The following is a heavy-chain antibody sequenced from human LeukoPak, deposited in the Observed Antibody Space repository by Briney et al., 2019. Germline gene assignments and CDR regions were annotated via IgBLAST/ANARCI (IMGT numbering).Heavy chain of an antibody. CDR1: GFTFSSYS. V-gene: IGHV3-48*01. CDR3: AREAYCTNGVCYFDY. Sequence: PGGSLRLSCVASGFTFSSYSMNWVRQAPGKGLEWVSYISSSSSTIYYADSVKGRFTISRDNAKNSLYLQMNSLRAEDTAVYYCAREAYCTNGVCYFDYWGQGTLVTVSS. CDR2: ISSSSSTI. D-gene: IGHD2-8*01. J-gene: IGHJ4*02.